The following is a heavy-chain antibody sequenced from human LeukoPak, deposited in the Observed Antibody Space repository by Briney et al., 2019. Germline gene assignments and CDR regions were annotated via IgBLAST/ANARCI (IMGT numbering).Heavy chain of an antibody. D-gene: IGHD6-13*01. CDR3: ARARTKQQLAPFDY. V-gene: IGHV3-33*01. CDR2: IWYDGSNK. CDR1: GFTFGDYA. Sequence: GGSLRLSCTASGFTFGDYAMSWVRQAPGKGLEWVAVIWYDGSNKYYADSVKGRFTISRDNSKNTLYLQMNSLRAEDTAVYYCARARTKQQLAPFDYWGQGTLVTVSS. J-gene: IGHJ4*02.